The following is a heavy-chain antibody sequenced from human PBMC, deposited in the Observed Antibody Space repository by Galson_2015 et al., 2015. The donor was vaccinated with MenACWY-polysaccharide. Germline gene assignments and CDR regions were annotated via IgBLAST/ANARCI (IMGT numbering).Heavy chain of an antibody. CDR1: GFTFSDYY. J-gene: IGHJ4*02. CDR3: ARVGPYGGNSLPSDY. Sequence: SLRLSCAASGFTFSDYYMSWIRQAPGKGLEWVSYITNSGSTIYYAGSVRGRFTISRDNAKNSLYLQMNSLRAEDTAAYYCARVGPYGGNSLPSDYWGQGTLVTVSS. D-gene: IGHD4-23*01. CDR2: ITNSGSTI. V-gene: IGHV3-11*01.